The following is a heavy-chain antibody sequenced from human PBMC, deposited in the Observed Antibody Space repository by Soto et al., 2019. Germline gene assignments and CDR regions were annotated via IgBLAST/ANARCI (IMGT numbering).Heavy chain of an antibody. CDR1: GFSLSDYR. D-gene: IGHD5-18*01. CDR2: IKSDSTYI. CDR3: ARAFPQLDL. V-gene: IGHV3-21*01. J-gene: IGHJ5*02. Sequence: EAQLVVSGGGLVKPGGSLRLSCVASGFSLSDYRMSWVRQAPGKGLEWVSSIKSDSTYIYDADSVKGRFTISRDNAKNSLFLQMNSLRAEDTAIYYCARAFPQLDLWGQGTLVSVSS.